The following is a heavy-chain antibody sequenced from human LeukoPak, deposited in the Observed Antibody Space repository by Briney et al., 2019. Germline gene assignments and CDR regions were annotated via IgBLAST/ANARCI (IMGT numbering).Heavy chain of an antibody. Sequence: SETLSLTCTVSGGSISSSSYYWGWIRQPPGKGLEWIGRIYYSGSTYYNPSLKSRVTISVDTSKNQFSLKLSSVTAADTAVYYCASYSNFDYWGQGTLVTVSS. V-gene: IGHV4-39*01. CDR1: GGSISSSSYY. D-gene: IGHD4-11*01. CDR3: ASYSNFDY. CDR2: IYYSGST. J-gene: IGHJ4*02.